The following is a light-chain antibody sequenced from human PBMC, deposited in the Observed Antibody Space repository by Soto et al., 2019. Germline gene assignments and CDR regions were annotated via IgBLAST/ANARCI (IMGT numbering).Light chain of an antibody. CDR2: GAS. Sequence: VLTQSPGTLSLSPGERATLSCRASQRVSSNYLAWYQQKPGQAPRLLISGASSRAAGIPDRFSGSGSETDFTLTISRLEPEDFAVYYCQQYGSSPPWTFGQGTKVDIK. V-gene: IGKV3-20*01. CDR3: QQYGSSPPWT. CDR1: QRVSSNY. J-gene: IGKJ1*01.